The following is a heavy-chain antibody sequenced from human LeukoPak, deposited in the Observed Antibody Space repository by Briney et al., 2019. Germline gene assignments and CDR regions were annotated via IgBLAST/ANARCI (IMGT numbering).Heavy chain of an antibody. D-gene: IGHD6-13*01. J-gene: IGHJ6*03. CDR3: ARAVRSWSSYYYYYMDV. V-gene: IGHV1-46*01. Sequence: ASVKVSCKASGYTFTGYYMHWVRQAPGQGLEWMGIINPSGGSTSYAQKFQGRVTMTRDMSTSTVYMELSSLRSDDTAVYYCARAVRSWSSYYYYYMDVWGKGTTVTISS. CDR1: GYTFTGYY. CDR2: INPSGGST.